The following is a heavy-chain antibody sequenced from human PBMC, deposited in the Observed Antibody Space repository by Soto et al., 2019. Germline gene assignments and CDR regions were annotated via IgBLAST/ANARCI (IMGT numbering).Heavy chain of an antibody. V-gene: IGHV3-15*07. CDR1: GFSFNEAW. J-gene: IGHJ6*02. Sequence: PGGSLRLSCVASGFSFNEAWMNWVRQAPGEGLEWVGRIKTSAGGGATDYAAPVQGRFTISRDDSKNALYLHMNSLRTEDTAIYYCTTGSVEGIWGQGPRSPSP. CDR3: TTGSVEGI. CDR2: IKTSAGGGAT. D-gene: IGHD2-15*01.